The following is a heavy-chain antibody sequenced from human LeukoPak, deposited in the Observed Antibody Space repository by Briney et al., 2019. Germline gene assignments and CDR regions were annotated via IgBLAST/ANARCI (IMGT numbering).Heavy chain of an antibody. CDR3: ARESGVAVAGTGFDY. V-gene: IGHV3-48*03. Sequence: PGGSLRLSCAASGFTFSSYEMNWVRQAPGKGLEWVSYISSSGSTIYYADSVKGRFTISRDNAKNSLYLQMNSLRAEDTAVYYCARESGVAVAGTGFDYWGQGTLVTVSS. J-gene: IGHJ4*02. D-gene: IGHD6-19*01. CDR2: ISSSGSTI. CDR1: GFTFSSYE.